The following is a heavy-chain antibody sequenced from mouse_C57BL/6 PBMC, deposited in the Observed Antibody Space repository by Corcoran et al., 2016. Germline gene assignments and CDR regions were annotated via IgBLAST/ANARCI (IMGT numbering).Heavy chain of an antibody. CDR3: ARERGGAQALAWFAY. Sequence: EVQLQQSVAELVRPGASVKLSCTASGFHIKNTSMHWVKQRPEQGLEWIGRIDPANGNTKYAPKFQGKATITADTSSNTAYLQLSSLTSEDTAIYYCARERGGAQALAWFAYWGQGTLVTVSA. J-gene: IGHJ3*01. CDR2: IDPANGNT. D-gene: IGHD3-2*02. V-gene: IGHV14-3*01. CDR1: GFHIKNTS.